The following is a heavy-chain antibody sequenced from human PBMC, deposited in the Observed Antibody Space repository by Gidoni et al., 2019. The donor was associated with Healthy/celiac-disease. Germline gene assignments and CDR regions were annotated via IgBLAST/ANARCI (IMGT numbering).Heavy chain of an antibody. D-gene: IGHD3-10*01. CDR3: AKGDMVRGIDY. Sequence: EVQLSEAGGGVVQLGGSMRLSCAASGFTFSSYAMSWVRQAPGKGLGWVSAISGSVGSTYYADSVKGRFTISRDNSKNTLYLQMNSLGAEDTAVYYCAKGDMVRGIDYWGQGTLVTVSS. CDR1: GFTFSSYA. V-gene: IGHV3-23*01. CDR2: ISGSVGST. J-gene: IGHJ4*02.